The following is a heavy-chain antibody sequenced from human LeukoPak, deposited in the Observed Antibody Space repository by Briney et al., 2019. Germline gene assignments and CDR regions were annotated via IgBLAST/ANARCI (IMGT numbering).Heavy chain of an antibody. CDR1: GVTFSNYA. D-gene: IGHD6-13*01. J-gene: IGHJ4*02. CDR2: ISASSGRT. Sequence: TGGSLRLSCAATGVTFSNYAMSWVRQAPGMGLDWVSSISASSGRTNYADSVKGRFTISRDSSKNTLYLQMNSLRAEDTAVYYCAKNYRSSWYSSYFDYWGQGTLVTVSS. CDR3: AKNYRSSWYSSYFDY. V-gene: IGHV3-23*01.